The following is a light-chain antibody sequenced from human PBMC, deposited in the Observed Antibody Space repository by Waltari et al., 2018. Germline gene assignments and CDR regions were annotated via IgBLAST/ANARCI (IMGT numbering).Light chain of an antibody. CDR2: WAS. J-gene: IGKJ1*01. CDR3: QQYYRSRT. Sequence: DIVMTQSPDSLAVSLGERATIDCKSSQRVFYRSDNKNYLAWYQHKPGQPPKLLFYWASTRESGVPDRFSASGSGTDFTLTINNLQAEDVAVYYCQQYYRSRTFGQGTKVEIK. CDR1: QRVFYRSDNKNY. V-gene: IGKV4-1*01.